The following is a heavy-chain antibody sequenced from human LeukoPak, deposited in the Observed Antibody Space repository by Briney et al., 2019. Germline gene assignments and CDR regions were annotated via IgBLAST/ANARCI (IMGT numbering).Heavy chain of an antibody. CDR2: IHHSGGT. D-gene: IGHD6-13*01. Sequence: SETLSLTCNVSGGSNIGNSTDSWGWVRQPPGKGLEWVATIHHSGGTSHNPCLKGRVTISVDTSKNQFSLTLTSVTAADTAVYYCARQQSSSFLRRGYIESWGQGTLVTVSS. CDR1: GGSNIGNSTDS. V-gene: IGHV4-39*01. CDR3: ARQQSSSFLRRGYIES. J-gene: IGHJ4*02.